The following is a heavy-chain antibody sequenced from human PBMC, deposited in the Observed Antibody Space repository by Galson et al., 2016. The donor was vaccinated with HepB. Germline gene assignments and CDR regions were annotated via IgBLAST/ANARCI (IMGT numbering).Heavy chain of an antibody. J-gene: IGHJ3*01. Sequence: SLRLSCAASGFTFSYYDMHWVRQTTGKGLEWVSAIGTAGDTYYPGSVKGRFTISRENANNSLYPQMDSLRVGDTAVYFCTRRAKSYYYDAFDVWGQGTMVTVSS. CDR1: GFTFSYYD. D-gene: IGHD3-10*01. V-gene: IGHV3-13*01. CDR3: TRRAKSYYYDAFDV. CDR2: IGTAGDT.